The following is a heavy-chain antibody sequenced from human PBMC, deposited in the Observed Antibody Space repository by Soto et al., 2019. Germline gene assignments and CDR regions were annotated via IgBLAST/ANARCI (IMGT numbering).Heavy chain of an antibody. D-gene: IGHD2-2*01. J-gene: IGHJ4*02. CDR2: INTDGSVA. CDR1: GLTFRSYW. Sequence: EVQLVESGGGLVQPGESLRLSCAASGLTFRSYWMHWVRQAPGKGLVWVSRINTDGSVAMYVDSVKGRFTISRDNAKNTLYRHMNSLRAEDTAVYYCVRDMQLLRLDSWGQGTLVTVSA. V-gene: IGHV3-74*03. CDR3: VRDMQLLRLDS.